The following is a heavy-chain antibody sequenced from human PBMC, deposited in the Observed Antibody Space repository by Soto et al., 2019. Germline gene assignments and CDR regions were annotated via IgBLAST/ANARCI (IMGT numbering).Heavy chain of an antibody. J-gene: IGHJ4*02. Sequence: QVQLVQSGAEVKKPGSSVKVSCKASGGTFSSYAISWVRQAPGQGLEWMGGIIPIFGTANYAQKFQGRVTITADKSTSTAYMELSSLRSEDTAVYYCARTPTTSYYDILTGYSIDYWGQGPLVTVSS. CDR2: IIPIFGTA. CDR3: ARTPTTSYYDILTGYSIDY. D-gene: IGHD3-9*01. CDR1: GGTFSSYA. V-gene: IGHV1-69*06.